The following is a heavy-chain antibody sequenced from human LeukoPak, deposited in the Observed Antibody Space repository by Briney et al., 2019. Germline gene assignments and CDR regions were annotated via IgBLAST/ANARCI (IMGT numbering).Heavy chain of an antibody. D-gene: IGHD2-15*01. CDR1: GGSISSSSYY. J-gene: IGHJ5*02. V-gene: IGHV4-39*07. CDR2: IYYSGST. Sequence: PSETLSLTCTVSGGSISSSSYYWGWIRQPPGKGLEWIGSIYYSGSTYYNPSLKSRVTISVDTSKNQFSLKLSSVTAADTAVYYCARDWRGYCSGGSCYSRVSWFDPWGQGTLVTVSS. CDR3: ARDWRGYCSGGSCYSRVSWFDP.